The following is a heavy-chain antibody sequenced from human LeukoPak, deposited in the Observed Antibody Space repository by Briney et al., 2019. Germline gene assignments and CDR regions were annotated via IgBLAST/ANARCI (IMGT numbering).Heavy chain of an antibody. D-gene: IGHD6-19*01. CDR1: GFTFRSYW. J-gene: IGHJ4*02. Sequence: GGSLRLSCAASGFTFRSYWMHWVRQAPGKGLVWVSRINSDGSTTAYADSVKGRFTISRDNAENTLYLQMNSLRAEDTAVYYCARDSGAGSAWYPFDYWGQGTLVTVSS. CDR3: ARDSGAGSAWYPFDY. CDR2: INSDGSTT. V-gene: IGHV3-74*03.